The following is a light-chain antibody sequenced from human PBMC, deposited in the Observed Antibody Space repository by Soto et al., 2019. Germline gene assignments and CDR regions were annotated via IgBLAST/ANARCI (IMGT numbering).Light chain of an antibody. J-gene: IGKJ3*01. CDR2: AAS. CDR1: QGISSY. Sequence: DIQLTQSASVLSASVGDRVTITCRASQGISSYLAWYQQKPGKAPKLLIYAASTLQSGVPSRFSGSGSGTEFTLTISSLQPEDFATYYCQHGGFPFGPGTKVDIK. V-gene: IGKV1-9*01. CDR3: QHGGFP.